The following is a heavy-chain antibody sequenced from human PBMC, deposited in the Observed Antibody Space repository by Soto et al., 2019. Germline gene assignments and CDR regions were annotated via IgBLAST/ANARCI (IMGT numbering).Heavy chain of an antibody. CDR3: ASDRSSGCDQGYGMDA. J-gene: IGHJ6*02. D-gene: IGHD6-19*01. CDR1: GGSISTYY. V-gene: IGHV4-59*01. Sequence: PSETLSLTCTVSGGSISTYYWSWIRQPPGKGLGWVGYIYYTGRTTYTPSLKSRVTPSADTSKSQFSLKLRSVTAADTAVYYCASDRSSGCDQGYGMDAWGQETTV. CDR2: IYYTGRT.